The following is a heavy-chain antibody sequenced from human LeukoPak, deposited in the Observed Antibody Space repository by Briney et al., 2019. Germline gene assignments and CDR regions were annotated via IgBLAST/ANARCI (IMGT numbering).Heavy chain of an antibody. Sequence: PSEALSLTCTVSGGSISSYCWSWIRQPPGKGLEWIGYLYYGGTTNYNPSLKSRVTISIDTSMNHFSLKLSSVTAADTAVYYCARDGGGYTYGLDYWGQGTLVTVSS. CDR3: ARDGGGYTYGLDY. CDR1: GGSISSYC. J-gene: IGHJ4*02. CDR2: LYYGGTT. V-gene: IGHV4-59*12. D-gene: IGHD5-18*01.